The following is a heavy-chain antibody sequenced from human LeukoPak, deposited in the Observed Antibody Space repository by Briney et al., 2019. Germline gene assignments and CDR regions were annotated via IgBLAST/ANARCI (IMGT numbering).Heavy chain of an antibody. CDR1: GYSISIDYY. CDR2: IYHSGST. D-gene: IGHD5-24*01. Sequence: ETLSLTCAVSGYSISIDYYWGWIRQPPGKGLEWIGSIYHSGSTYYNPSLKSRVTISVDTSKNQFSLKLSSVTAADTAVYYCARGGGYNPFDYWGQGTLVTVSS. CDR3: ARGGGYNPFDY. J-gene: IGHJ4*02. V-gene: IGHV4-38-2*01.